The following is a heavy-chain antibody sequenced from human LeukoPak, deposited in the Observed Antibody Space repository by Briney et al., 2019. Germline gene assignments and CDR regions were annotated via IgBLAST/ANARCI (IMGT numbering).Heavy chain of an antibody. V-gene: IGHV4-34*01. CDR1: GGSFSGYY. J-gene: IGHJ4*02. CDR3: ARCRKDYDFWSGYPDYFDY. D-gene: IGHD3-3*01. Sequence: PSETLSLTCAVYGGSFSGYYWSWIRQPPGKGLEWIGEINHSGSTNYNPSLKSRVTISVDTSKNQFSLKLSSVTAADTAVYYCARCRKDYDFWSGYPDYFDYWGQGTLVTVSS. CDR2: INHSGST.